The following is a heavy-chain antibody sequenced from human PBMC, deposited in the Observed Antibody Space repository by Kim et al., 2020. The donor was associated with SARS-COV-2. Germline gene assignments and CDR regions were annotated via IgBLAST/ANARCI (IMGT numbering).Heavy chain of an antibody. J-gene: IGHJ4*02. D-gene: IGHD3-3*01. CDR3: ARGGRWGTNYDFWSGYQTSHFDY. CDR2: INHSGST. Sequence: SETLSLTCAVYGGSFSGYYWSWIRQPPGKGLEWIGEINHSGSTNYNPSLKSRVTISVDTSKNQFSLKLSSVTAADTAVYYCARGGRWGTNYDFWSGYQTSHFDYWGQGTLVTVSS. V-gene: IGHV4-34*01. CDR1: GGSFSGYY.